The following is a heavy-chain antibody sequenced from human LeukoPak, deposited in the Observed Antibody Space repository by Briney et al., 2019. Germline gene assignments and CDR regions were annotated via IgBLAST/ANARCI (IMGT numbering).Heavy chain of an antibody. CDR1: GFTFSSYA. CDR2: ISSSSSYI. Sequence: PGGSLRLPCAASGFTFSSYAMSWVRQAPGKGLEWVSSISSSSSYIYYADSVKGRFTISRDNAKNSLYLQMNSLRAEDTAVYYCARETYYYGSGSYTHFDYWGQGTLVTVSS. V-gene: IGHV3-21*01. D-gene: IGHD3-10*01. J-gene: IGHJ4*02. CDR3: ARETYYYGSGSYTHFDY.